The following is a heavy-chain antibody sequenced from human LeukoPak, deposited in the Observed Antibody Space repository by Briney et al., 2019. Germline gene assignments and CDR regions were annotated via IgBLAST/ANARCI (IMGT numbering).Heavy chain of an antibody. CDR1: GGSISSYY. J-gene: IGHJ4*02. Sequence: SETLSLTCTVSGGSISSYYWSWIRQPLGKGLEWIGYIYYSGSTNYNPSLKSRVAISVDTSKNQFSLKLSSVTAADTAVYYCARLAVAGFDYWGQGTLVTVSS. D-gene: IGHD6-19*01. CDR3: ARLAVAGFDY. V-gene: IGHV4-59*08. CDR2: IYYSGST.